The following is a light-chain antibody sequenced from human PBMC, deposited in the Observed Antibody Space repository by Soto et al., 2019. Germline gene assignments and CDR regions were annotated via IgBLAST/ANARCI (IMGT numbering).Light chain of an antibody. CDR1: QSISSW. V-gene: IGKV1-5*01. J-gene: IGKJ1*01. Sequence: DIQMTQSPSTLSASVGDRVTITCRASQSISSWLAWYQQKPGKAPKLLIYDASSLESGVPSRFSGSGSGTEFTLTISSRQAEDFAGYYCQQYNNWPPLTFGQGTKVEIK. CDR3: QQYNNWPPLT. CDR2: DAS.